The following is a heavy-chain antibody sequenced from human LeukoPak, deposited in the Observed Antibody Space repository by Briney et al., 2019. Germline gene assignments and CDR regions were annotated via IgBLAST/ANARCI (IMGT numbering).Heavy chain of an antibody. Sequence: VASVKVSCKASGGTFSSYAISWVRQAPGQGLEWMGIINPSGGSTSYAQKFQGRVTMTRDTSTSTVYMELSSLRSEDTAVYYCARVSFMARYSITTWGQGTLVTVSS. CDR3: ARVSFMARYSITT. J-gene: IGHJ5*02. D-gene: IGHD1-1*01. V-gene: IGHV1-46*01. CDR2: INPSGGST. CDR1: GGTFSSYA.